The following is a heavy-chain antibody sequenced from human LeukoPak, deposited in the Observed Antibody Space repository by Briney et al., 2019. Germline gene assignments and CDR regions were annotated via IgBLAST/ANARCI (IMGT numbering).Heavy chain of an antibody. J-gene: IGHJ4*02. CDR2: IYYSGST. CDR3: ARQESSGWYGDPFDY. CDR1: GGSISSSSYY. D-gene: IGHD6-19*01. Sequence: SETLSLTCTVSGGSISSSSYYWGWIRQPPGKGLEWIGSIYYSGSTYYNPSLKSRVTISVDTSKNQFSLKLSSVTAADTAVYYCARQESSGWYGDPFDYWGQGTLVTVSS. V-gene: IGHV4-39*01.